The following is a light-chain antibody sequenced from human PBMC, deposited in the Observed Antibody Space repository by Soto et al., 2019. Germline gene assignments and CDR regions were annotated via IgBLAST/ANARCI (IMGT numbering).Light chain of an antibody. CDR3: SSSTDTSIL. V-gene: IGLV2-14*01. CDR2: EVN. Sequence: QSALTQAASVSGSPGQSITISCTGASSDFGDHKSVSWYQHHPGKAPKLIIYEVNYRPSGVSSRFSGSRSDNTASLTISGLQAEDEAHYYCSSSTDTSILFGGGTQLTVL. J-gene: IGLJ2*01. CDR1: SSDFGDHKS.